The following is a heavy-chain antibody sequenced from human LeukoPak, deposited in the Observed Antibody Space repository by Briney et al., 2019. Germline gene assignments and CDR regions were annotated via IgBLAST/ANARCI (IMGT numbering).Heavy chain of an antibody. CDR3: ARDPFSGSYGPYYYYYMDV. CDR1: GFTFSSYW. Sequence: PGGSLRLSCAASGFTFSSYWMNWVRQAPGKGPEWVSSITSSSSYIYYADSVKGRFTISRDNAKNSLYLQMDSLRVEDTAVYYCARDPFSGSYGPYYYYYMDVWGKGTTVTISS. CDR2: ITSSSSYI. J-gene: IGHJ6*03. D-gene: IGHD1-26*01. V-gene: IGHV3-21*06.